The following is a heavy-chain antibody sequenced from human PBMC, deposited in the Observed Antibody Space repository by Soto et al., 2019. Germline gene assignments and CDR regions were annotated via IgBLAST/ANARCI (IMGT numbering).Heavy chain of an antibody. CDR1: GFTVSSNY. CDR2: IYSGGGT. V-gene: IGHV3-53*01. D-gene: IGHD2-15*01. J-gene: IGHJ6*02. Sequence: EVQLVESGGGLIQPGGSLRLSCAASGFTVSSNYMSWVRQAPGKGLEWVSIIYSGGGTYYADSVNGRFTISRDNSKNTLYLQMNSLRAEDTAVYYCARGGGGTGYYYYGMDVWGQGTTVTVSS. CDR3: ARGGGGTGYYYYGMDV.